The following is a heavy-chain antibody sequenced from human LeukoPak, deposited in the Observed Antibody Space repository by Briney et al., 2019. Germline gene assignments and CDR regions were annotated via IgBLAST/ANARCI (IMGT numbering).Heavy chain of an antibody. D-gene: IGHD6-6*01. J-gene: IGHJ4*02. Sequence: SETLSLTCTVSGGSISSSSYYWGWIRQPPGKGLEWIGSIYHSGSTYYNPSLKSRVTISVDTSKNQFSLKLSSVTAADTAVYYCARSGGSSSSHYYFDYWGQGTLVTVSS. CDR2: IYHSGST. CDR3: ARSGGSSSSHYYFDY. V-gene: IGHV4-39*07. CDR1: GGSISSSSYY.